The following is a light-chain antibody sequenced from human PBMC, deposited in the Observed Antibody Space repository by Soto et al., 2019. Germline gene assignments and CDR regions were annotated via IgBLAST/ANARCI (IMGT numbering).Light chain of an antibody. J-gene: IGKJ1*01. CDR3: QQYGSSPRT. V-gene: IGKV3-20*01. CDR2: GAS. CDR1: QSVSNNY. Sequence: DIVLPPSPGTLALSPGEGAILSWSASQSVSNNYLAWYQQKPGQAPRLLIYGASSRATGIPDRFSGSGSGTDFTLTISRLEPEDFAVYYCQQYGSSPRTFGQGTKVDIK.